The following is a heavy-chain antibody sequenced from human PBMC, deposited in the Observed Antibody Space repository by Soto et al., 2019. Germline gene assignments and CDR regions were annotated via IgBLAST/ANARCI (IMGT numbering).Heavy chain of an antibody. V-gene: IGHV1-18*01. J-gene: IGHJ4*02. Sequence: QVHLVQSGAEVKKPGASVKVSCKASGFTFTSYAITWVRQAPGQGLEWMGWISAYNGNTNYAQNLQGRGTMTTDSSTSTAYMELGSLTSDDTAVYYCERDFTGWPPDGVDSWGQGTLVTVSS. CDR3: ERDFTGWPPDGVDS. D-gene: IGHD3-16*01. CDR1: GFTFTSYA. CDR2: ISAYNGNT.